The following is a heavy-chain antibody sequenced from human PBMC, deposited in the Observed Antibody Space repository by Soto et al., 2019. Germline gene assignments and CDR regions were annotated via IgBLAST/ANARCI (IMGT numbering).Heavy chain of an antibody. CDR1: GGSISSYY. CDR3: ARAPRPSDFWSVYPRGYYYYYYMDV. D-gene: IGHD3-3*01. V-gene: IGHV4-59*01. J-gene: IGHJ6*03. Sequence: SETLSLTCTVSGGSISSYYWSWIRQPPGKGLEWIGYIYYSGSTNYNPSLKSRVTISVDTSKNQFSLKLSSVTAADTAVYYCARAPRPSDFWSVYPRGYYYYYYMDVWGKGTTVTVSS. CDR2: IYYSGST.